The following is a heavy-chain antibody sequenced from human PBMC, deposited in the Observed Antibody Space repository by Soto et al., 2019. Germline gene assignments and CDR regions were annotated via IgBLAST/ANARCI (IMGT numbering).Heavy chain of an antibody. V-gene: IGHV3-23*01. D-gene: IGHD3-3*01. CDR1: GFTFSSYA. CDR2: ISGSGGST. CDR3: AKSFYDFWSGYYFGMDV. Sequence: GGSLRLSCAASGFTFSSYAMSWVRQAPGKGLEWVSAISGSGGSTYYADSVKGRFTISRDNSKNTLYLQMNSLRAEDTAVYYCAKSFYDFWSGYYFGMDVWGQGTTVTVSS. J-gene: IGHJ6*02.